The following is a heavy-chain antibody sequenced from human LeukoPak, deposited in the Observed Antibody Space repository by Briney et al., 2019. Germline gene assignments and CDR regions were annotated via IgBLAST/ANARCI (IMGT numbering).Heavy chain of an antibody. Sequence: ASVKVSCKASGYTFSDYYIHWVRQAPGQGPEWMGWINPNSGSTSYAQNFQGRVTMARDMSISTTYMELTRLRSDDTAVYYCARGATYDFWTGYYYWGQGTLVTVSS. CDR2: INPNSGST. D-gene: IGHD3-3*01. CDR1: GYTFSDYY. CDR3: ARGATYDFWTGYYY. J-gene: IGHJ4*02. V-gene: IGHV1-2*02.